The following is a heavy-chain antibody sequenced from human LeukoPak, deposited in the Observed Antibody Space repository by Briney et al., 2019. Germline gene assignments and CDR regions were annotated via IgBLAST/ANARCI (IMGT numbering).Heavy chain of an antibody. CDR3: AGWFGESDGLDAFDI. CDR1: GGSISSSNW. J-gene: IGHJ3*02. V-gene: IGHV4-4*02. D-gene: IGHD3-10*01. CDR2: IYHSGST. Sequence: KSSETLSLTCAVSGGSISSSNWWSWVRQPPGKGLEWIGEIYHSGSTNYNPSLKSRVTISVDTSKNQFSLKLSSVTAADTAVYYCAGWFGESDGLDAFDIWGQGTMVTVSS.